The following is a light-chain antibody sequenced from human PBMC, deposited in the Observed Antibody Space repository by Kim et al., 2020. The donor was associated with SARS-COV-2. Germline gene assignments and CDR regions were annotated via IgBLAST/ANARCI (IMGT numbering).Light chain of an antibody. CDR3: GTWDSSLSAWV. CDR2: DNN. V-gene: IGLV1-51*01. Sequence: QSVLTQPPSVSAAPGQRVTISCSGSSTNIGDNYVTWSQQLPGTAPKLLIYDNNKRPSGIPDRFSGSKSGTSATLCITGLQTGDEADYYCGTWDSSLSAWVFGGGTQRTVL. CDR1: STNIGDNY. J-gene: IGLJ3*02.